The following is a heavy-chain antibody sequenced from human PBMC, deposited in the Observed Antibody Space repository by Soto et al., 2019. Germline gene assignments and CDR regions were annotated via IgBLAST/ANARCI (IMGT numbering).Heavy chain of an antibody. V-gene: IGHV1-58*01. J-gene: IGHJ4*02. CDR3: AADVGGYIYGLARR. CDR2: IDVGSANA. D-gene: IGHD4-17*01. Sequence: QMQLVQSGPEVKKPGTSVKVSCKTSGFTFSSSAVHWVRQARGHRLQWIGWIDVGSANANYAQMLQERGTMSRDMXXSTAYLGRSSLRPEDTAVYYWAADVGGYIYGLARRWGPGTLVTVSS. CDR1: GFTFSSSA.